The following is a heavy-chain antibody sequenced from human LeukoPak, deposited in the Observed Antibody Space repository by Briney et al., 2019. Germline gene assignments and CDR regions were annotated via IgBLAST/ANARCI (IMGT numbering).Heavy chain of an antibody. Sequence: PGGSLRLSCAASGFTFSSYSMNWVRQAPGKGLEWVSSISSSSSYIYYADSVKGRFTISRDNAKNSLYLQMNSLRAEDTAVYYCAREGSYYYDSSGSYYFDYWGQGTLVTVSS. CDR2: ISSSSSYI. D-gene: IGHD3-22*01. V-gene: IGHV3-21*01. CDR1: GFTFSSYS. CDR3: AREGSYYYDSSGSYYFDY. J-gene: IGHJ4*02.